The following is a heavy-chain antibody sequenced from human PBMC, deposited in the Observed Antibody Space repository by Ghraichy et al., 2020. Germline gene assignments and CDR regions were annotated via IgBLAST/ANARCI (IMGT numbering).Heavy chain of an antibody. D-gene: IGHD6-6*01. CDR1: GFRFSYS. Sequence: GESLNNSCAASGFRFSYSMSWVRQAPGKGLEWVSSITSSSSQRYYADSVKGRFTISRDNAKSSLYLQMNSLRVEDTAVYFCARDGSSRFDKWGRGTLVTVSS. CDR3: ARDGSSRFDK. J-gene: IGHJ4*02. CDR2: ITSSSSQR. V-gene: IGHV3-21*06.